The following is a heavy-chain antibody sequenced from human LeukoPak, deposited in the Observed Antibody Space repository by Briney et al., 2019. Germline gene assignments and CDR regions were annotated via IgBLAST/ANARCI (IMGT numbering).Heavy chain of an antibody. CDR2: ISYDGNDK. V-gene: IGHV3-30*18. CDR3: AKDLRGYSSGWPADY. CDR1: GFTFSNYG. Sequence: GRSLRLSCAASGFTFSNYGMYWVRQAPGKGLEWVAIISYDGNDKYYADSVKGRFSISRDNSRNTLYLQMSSLKPEDTAVYYCAKDLRGYSSGWPADYWGQGTLVTVSS. D-gene: IGHD6-19*01. J-gene: IGHJ4*02.